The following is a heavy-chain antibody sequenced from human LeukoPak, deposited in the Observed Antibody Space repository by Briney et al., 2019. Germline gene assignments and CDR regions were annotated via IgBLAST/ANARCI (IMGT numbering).Heavy chain of an antibody. D-gene: IGHD4-23*01. CDR2: ISSSSTYI. CDR3: ARRAGGYSHPYDY. Sequence: AGSLRLSCAASGFIFSSYGMNWVRQAPGKGLEWVSSISSSSTYIYYADSVKGRFTISRDNSKNTLYLQMNSLRAEDTAVYYCARRAGGYSHPYDYWGQGTLVTVSS. CDR1: GFIFSSYG. V-gene: IGHV3-21*04. J-gene: IGHJ4*02.